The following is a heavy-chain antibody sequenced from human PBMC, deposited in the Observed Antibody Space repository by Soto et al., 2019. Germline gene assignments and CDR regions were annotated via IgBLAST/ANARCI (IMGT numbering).Heavy chain of an antibody. D-gene: IGHD2-15*01. J-gene: IGHJ4*02. CDR3: ARDLGGWPDY. CDR2: INAGNGNT. CDR1: GYTFTSYA. Sequence: QVQLVRSGAEVKKPGASVKVSCKASGYTFTSYAMHWVRQAPGQRLEWMGWINAGNGNTKYSQKFQVRVTITKDTSATTAYMELSSLRSEDTAVYYCARDLGGWPDYWGQGTLVTVSS. V-gene: IGHV1-3*01.